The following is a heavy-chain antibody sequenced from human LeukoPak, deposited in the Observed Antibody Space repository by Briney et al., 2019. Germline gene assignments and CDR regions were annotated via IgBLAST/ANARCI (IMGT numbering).Heavy chain of an antibody. CDR2: HYYSGNT. Sequence: SQTLSLTCTVSGGSISSGSYWWSWIRQHPERGLEWIGYHYYSGNTYYNPSLKSRVSISVDTSRNQLSLTLTSVTAADTAVYYCARGHRTSSAYHCNAMDVWGQGTTVTVSS. V-gene: IGHV4-31*03. J-gene: IGHJ6*02. D-gene: IGHD2-8*01. CDR1: GGSISSGSYW. CDR3: ARGHRTSSAYHCNAMDV.